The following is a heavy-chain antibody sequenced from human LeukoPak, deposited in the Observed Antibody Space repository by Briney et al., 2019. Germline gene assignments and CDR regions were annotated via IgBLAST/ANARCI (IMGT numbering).Heavy chain of an antibody. Sequence: ASVEVSCKASGYTFTGYYMHWVRQAPGQGLEWMGWINPNSGGTNYAQRFQGRVTMTRDTSISTAYMELSRLRSDDTAVYYCARDQGGTNWFDPWGQGTLVTVSS. D-gene: IGHD2-15*01. CDR3: ARDQGGTNWFDP. CDR2: INPNSGGT. J-gene: IGHJ5*02. CDR1: GYTFTGYY. V-gene: IGHV1-2*02.